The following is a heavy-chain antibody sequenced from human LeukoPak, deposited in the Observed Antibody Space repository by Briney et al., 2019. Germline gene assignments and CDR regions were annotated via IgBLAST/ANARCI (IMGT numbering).Heavy chain of an antibody. J-gene: IGHJ4*02. CDR2: MNPNSGNT. CDR3: AIRTSRRVSGCSYFDS. Sequence: GASVKVSCKASGYTFSSYDINWVRQAAGQGPEWMGWMNPNSGNTAYAQNFQGRVIMTRNTSISTAYMELSSLRFEDTAVFYCAIRTSRRVSGCSYFDSWGQGTLVTVSS. V-gene: IGHV1-8*01. D-gene: IGHD3-10*01. CDR1: GYTFSSYD.